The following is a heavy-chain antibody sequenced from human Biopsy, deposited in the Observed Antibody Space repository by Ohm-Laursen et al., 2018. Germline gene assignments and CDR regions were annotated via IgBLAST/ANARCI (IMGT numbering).Heavy chain of an antibody. D-gene: IGHD3-9*01. Sequence: SSVKVSCKVPGGTFSNYGVNWVRQAPGQGLEWLGGNIPILGTGNYAQKFQDRVTAAADTSTSTATMGLRSLRSDDTAVYYCATKLTGYFHHWGQGTLVIVSS. V-gene: IGHV1-69*06. CDR2: NIPILGTG. J-gene: IGHJ1*01. CDR1: GGTFSNYG. CDR3: ATKLTGYFHH.